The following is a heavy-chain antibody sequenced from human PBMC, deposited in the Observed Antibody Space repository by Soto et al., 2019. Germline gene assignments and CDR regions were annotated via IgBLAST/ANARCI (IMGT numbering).Heavy chain of an antibody. D-gene: IGHD3-10*01. V-gene: IGHV3-53*02. CDR3: ASERPGAEGEGFDI. J-gene: IGHJ3*02. CDR2: LYSGGST. CDR1: GLTVSSNY. Sequence: EVQLVETGGGLIQPGGSLRLSCAASGLTVSSNYMNWVRQAPGKGLEWVSVLYSGGSTHYAGSVKGRFIISSDNSKNTLYLQMNSLRVEDTAVYYCASERPGAEGEGFDIWGHGTRVTVSS.